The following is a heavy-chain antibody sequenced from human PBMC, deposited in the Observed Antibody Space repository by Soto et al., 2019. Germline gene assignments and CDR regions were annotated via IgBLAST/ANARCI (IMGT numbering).Heavy chain of an antibody. Sequence: GSLRLYCAASGFTFSSYEMNWVRQAPGKGLEWVSYISSSGSTIYYADSVKGRFTISRDNAKNSLYLQMNSLRAEDTAVYYCARNIPYYYDSSGYRNALDIWGQGTMVTVSS. J-gene: IGHJ3*02. CDR3: ARNIPYYYDSSGYRNALDI. V-gene: IGHV3-48*03. CDR1: GFTFSSYE. D-gene: IGHD3-22*01. CDR2: ISSSGSTI.